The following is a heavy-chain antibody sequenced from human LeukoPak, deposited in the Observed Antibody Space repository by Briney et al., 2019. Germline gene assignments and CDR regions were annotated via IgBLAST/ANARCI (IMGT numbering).Heavy chain of an antibody. CDR1: GYIFTGYY. V-gene: IGHV1-46*01. Sequence: ASVKVSCKASGYIFTGYYIHWVRQAPGQGLEWMGIINPSGGSTSYAQKFQGRVTMTRDTSTSTVYMELSSLRSEDTAVYYCARDLDVSFGRDNWFDPWGQGTLVTVSS. D-gene: IGHD3-10*01. CDR3: ARDLDVSFGRDNWFDP. J-gene: IGHJ5*02. CDR2: INPSGGST.